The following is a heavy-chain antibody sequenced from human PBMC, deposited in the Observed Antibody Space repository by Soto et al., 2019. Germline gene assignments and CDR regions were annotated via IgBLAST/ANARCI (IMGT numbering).Heavy chain of an antibody. CDR2: ISGTGVYI. J-gene: IGHJ5*02. Sequence: GGSLRLSCVASGFTFSNYNMNWVRQAPGKGLEWVSHISGTGVYIHYADAVEGRFTISRDNAKSSVYLQMNSLRAEDTAVYYCAREGALKPFSSWGQGALVTVSS. CDR1: GFTFSNYN. CDR3: AREGALKPFSS. V-gene: IGHV3-21*01.